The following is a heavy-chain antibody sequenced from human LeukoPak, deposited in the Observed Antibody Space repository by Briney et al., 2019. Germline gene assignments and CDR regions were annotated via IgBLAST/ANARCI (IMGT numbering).Heavy chain of an antibody. V-gene: IGHV4-38-2*01. CDR2: IYHSGST. CDR1: GYSISSGYY. Sequence: SETLSLTCAVSGYSISSGYYWGWIRQPPGKGLEWIGSIYHSGSTYYNPSLKSRVTISVDTSKNQFSPKLSSVTAADTAVYYCARMAVADYFDYWGQGTLVTVSS. D-gene: IGHD6-19*01. CDR3: ARMAVADYFDY. J-gene: IGHJ4*02.